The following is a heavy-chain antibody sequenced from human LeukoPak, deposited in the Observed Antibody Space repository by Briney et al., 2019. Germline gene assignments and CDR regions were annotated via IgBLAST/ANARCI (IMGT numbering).Heavy chain of an antibody. J-gene: IGHJ4*02. CDR1: GGSIITYY. V-gene: IGHV4-59*08. D-gene: IGHD2-15*01. CDR3: VRRGYCSEGTCYVLEY. Sequence: PAETVTLTCIVPGGSIITYYWNWIRQPPGKGLEWIGYISYSGVTNYNPSLMSRVTISVDTSKNQLSLKLSSVTAADTAVYYCVRRGYCSEGTCYVLEYWGQGTPVSVSS. CDR2: ISYSGVT.